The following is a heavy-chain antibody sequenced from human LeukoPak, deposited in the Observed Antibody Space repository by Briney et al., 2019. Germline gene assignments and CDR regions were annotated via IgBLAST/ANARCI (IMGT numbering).Heavy chain of an antibody. V-gene: IGHV3-30*18. J-gene: IGHJ4*02. CDR2: ISYDGSNK. CDR3: AKSRSGSANWALQIFDN. D-gene: IGHD1-1*01. Sequence: GGSLRLSCAASGFTFSSYGMHWVRQAPGKGLEWVAVISYDGSNKYYADSVKGRFTISRDNSKNTLYLQMNSLRAEDTAVYYCAKSRSGSANWALQIFDNWGQGALVIVSS. CDR1: GFTFSSYG.